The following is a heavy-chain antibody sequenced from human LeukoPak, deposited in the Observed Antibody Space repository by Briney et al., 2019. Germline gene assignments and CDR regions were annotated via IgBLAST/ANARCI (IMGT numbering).Heavy chain of an antibody. D-gene: IGHD3-16*01. CDR2: IKSKTEGGTT. CDR3: TTIKAY. Sequence: KPGGSLRLSCAASGFTFSNAWMSWVRQAPGKGLEWVGRIKSKTEGGTTDYAAPLKGRFTISRDESKNTLYLQMSSLTTEDTAVYFCTTIKAYWGQGTLVTVSS. CDR1: GFTFSNAW. J-gene: IGHJ4*02. V-gene: IGHV3-15*01.